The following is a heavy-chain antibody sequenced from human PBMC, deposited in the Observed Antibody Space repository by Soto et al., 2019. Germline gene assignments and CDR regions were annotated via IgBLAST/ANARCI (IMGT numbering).Heavy chain of an antibody. CDR3: AGWGGHDSNY. CDR1: GFRFSSYW. D-gene: IGHD3-16*01. J-gene: IGHJ4*02. CDR2: IDPDGHVG. Sequence: EVQLLGSGGGLVQPGGSLRLSCVASGFRFSSYWMNWVRQAPGMGLEWVANIDPDGHVGSYVDSVKGRFTTSRDNAKNSLYLQMNSLRADDTAVYFCAGWGGHDSNYWGQGILVTVSS. V-gene: IGHV3-7*03.